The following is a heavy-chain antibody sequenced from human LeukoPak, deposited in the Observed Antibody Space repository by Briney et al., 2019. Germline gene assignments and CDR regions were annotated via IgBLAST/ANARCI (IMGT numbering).Heavy chain of an antibody. CDR1: GFTFSGYA. V-gene: IGHV3-23*01. CDR3: AKLDRRPRYYYDSSGYYLMGAFDI. J-gene: IGHJ3*02. CDR2: ISGSGGST. Sequence: GGSLRLSCAASGFTFSGYAMSWVRQAPGKGLEWVSAISGSGGSTYYADSVKGRFTISRDNSKNTLYLQMNSLRAEDTAVYYCAKLDRRPRYYYDSSGYYLMGAFDIWGQGTMVTVSS. D-gene: IGHD3-22*01.